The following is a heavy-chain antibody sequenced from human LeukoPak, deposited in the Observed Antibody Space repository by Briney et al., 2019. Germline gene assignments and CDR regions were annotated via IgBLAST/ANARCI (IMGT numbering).Heavy chain of an antibody. V-gene: IGHV3-30-3*01. Sequence: GGSLRLSCAASGFTFSSYAMHWVRQAPGKGLEWVAVISYDGSNKYYADSVKGRFTISRDNSKNTLYLQMNSLRAEDTAVYYCARDRSDTAMAYNDYWGQGTLVTVSS. J-gene: IGHJ4*02. D-gene: IGHD5-18*01. CDR2: ISYDGSNK. CDR3: ARDRSDTAMAYNDY. CDR1: GFTFSSYA.